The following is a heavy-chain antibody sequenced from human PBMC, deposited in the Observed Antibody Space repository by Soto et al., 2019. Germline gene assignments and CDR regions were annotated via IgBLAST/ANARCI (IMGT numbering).Heavy chain of an antibody. CDR3: AREGGDQTTVTTRGSHYFDY. V-gene: IGHV4-30-4*01. CDR2: IYYSGST. J-gene: IGHJ4*02. D-gene: IGHD4-4*01. CDR1: GGWISSGDYY. Sequence: PSETLSLTCTVAGGWISSGDYYWSWIRQPPGKGLEWIGYIYYSGSTYYNPSLKSRVTISVDTSKNQFSLKLSSVTAADTAVYYCAREGGDQTTVTTRGSHYFDYWGQGTLVTVSS.